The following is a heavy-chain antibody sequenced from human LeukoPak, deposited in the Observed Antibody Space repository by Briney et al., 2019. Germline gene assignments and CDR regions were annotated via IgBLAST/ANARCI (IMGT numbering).Heavy chain of an antibody. CDR1: GGSISSSSYY. CDR3: ARGYYYGSGSPEIYYMDV. D-gene: IGHD3-10*01. CDR2: IYTSGST. V-gene: IGHV4-61*05. J-gene: IGHJ6*03. Sequence: SETLSLTCTVSGGSISSSSYYWGWIRQPPGKGLEWIGRIYTSGSTNYNPSLKSRVTMSVDTSKNQFSLKLSSVTAADTAVYYCARGYYYGSGSPEIYYMDVWGKGTTVTISS.